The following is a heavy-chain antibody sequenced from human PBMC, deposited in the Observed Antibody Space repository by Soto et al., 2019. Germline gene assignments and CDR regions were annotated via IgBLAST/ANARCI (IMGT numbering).Heavy chain of an antibody. CDR3: AGDPYYYGSAF. CDR1: GFRFSDHY. Sequence: GGSLRLSCAASGFRFSDHYMTWIRQAPGKGLEWVSKISGGGTTTHYADSVKGRFTVSRDNAKNSLYLQMNSLRAEDTAVYYCAGDPYYYGSAFWGQGTLVTVSS. V-gene: IGHV3-11*01. CDR2: ISGGGTTT. J-gene: IGHJ4*02. D-gene: IGHD3-10*01.